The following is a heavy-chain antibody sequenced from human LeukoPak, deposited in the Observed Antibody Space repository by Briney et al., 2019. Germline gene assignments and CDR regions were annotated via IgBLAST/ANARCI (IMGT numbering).Heavy chain of an antibody. Sequence: SETLSLTCTVSGGSISGYFWNWIRQTPGKGLEWIGNIYSSGSTNYNPSLKSRATTSVDTSKNQLSLKLSSVTAADTAVYYCASFPLFLEWSPMMYWGQGTLVTVSS. CDR1: GGSISGYF. J-gene: IGHJ4*02. V-gene: IGHV4-59*08. CDR3: ASFPLFLEWSPMMY. CDR2: IYSSGST. D-gene: IGHD3-3*01.